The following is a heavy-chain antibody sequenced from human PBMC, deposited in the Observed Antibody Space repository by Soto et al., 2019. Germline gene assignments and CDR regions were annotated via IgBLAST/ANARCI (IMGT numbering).Heavy chain of an antibody. CDR2: INHSGST. J-gene: IGHJ6*02. CDR1: GGSFSGYY. Sequence: QVQLQQWGAGLLKPSETLSLTCAVYGGSFSGYYWSWIRQPPGKGLEWIGEINHSGSTNYNPSLKSRVTISVDTSTNQFSRKLSSVTAADTAVYYCARMDDNDFDYYYYGMDVWGQGTTVTVSS. V-gene: IGHV4-34*01. CDR3: ARMDDNDFDYYYYGMDV. D-gene: IGHD3-16*01.